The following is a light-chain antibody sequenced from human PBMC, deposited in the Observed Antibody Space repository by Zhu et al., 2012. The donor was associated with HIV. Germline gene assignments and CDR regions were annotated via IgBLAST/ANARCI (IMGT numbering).Light chain of an antibody. V-gene: IGKV1-NL1*01. J-gene: IGKJ2*01. CDR2: AAS. Sequence: DIQMTQSPSSLSASVGDRVTITCRASQGISNSLAWYQQKPGKAPKLLLYAASRLESGVPSRFSGSGSGTDYTLTISSLQPDDFATYSCQQYYTPSYTFGQGTKLQIK. CDR1: QGISNS. CDR3: QQYYTPSYT.